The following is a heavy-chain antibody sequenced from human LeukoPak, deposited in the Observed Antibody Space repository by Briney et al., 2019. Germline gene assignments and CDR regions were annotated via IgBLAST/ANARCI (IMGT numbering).Heavy chain of an antibody. V-gene: IGHV3-21*01. CDR2: ISSSSSYI. J-gene: IGHJ4*02. Sequence: GGSLRLSCAASGFTFSSYSMNWVRQAPGKGLEWVSSISSSSSYIYYADSVKGRFTISRDNAKNSLYLQMNSLRAEDTAVYYCARGRKYTSGYRVTELGSGYSDYWGQGTLVTVSS. CDR1: GFTFSSYS. CDR3: ARGRKYTSGYRVTELGSGYSDY. D-gene: IGHD5-18*01.